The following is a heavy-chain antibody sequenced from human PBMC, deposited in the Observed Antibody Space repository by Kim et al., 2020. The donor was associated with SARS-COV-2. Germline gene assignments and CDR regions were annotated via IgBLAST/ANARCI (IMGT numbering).Heavy chain of an antibody. CDR2: T. J-gene: IGHJ4*02. CDR3: TTVLVWDTAIH. D-gene: IGHD5-18*01. Sequence: TDYAAPVKGRFTISRDDSKNTLYLQMNSLKTEDTAVYYCTTVLVWDTAIHWGQGTLVTVSS. V-gene: IGHV3-15*01.